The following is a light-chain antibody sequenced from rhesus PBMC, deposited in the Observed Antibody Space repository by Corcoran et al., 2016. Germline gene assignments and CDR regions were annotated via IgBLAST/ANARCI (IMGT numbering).Light chain of an antibody. J-gene: IGKJ2*01. V-gene: IGKV1-18*01. Sequence: DIQMTQSPSSLSASVGDKVTISFRASQGISSWLAWYQQKPGKAPRLLIYAASRLQNGVPSRVSGSGSGTDYTLTIPSLQTENFATYYCHQGYNAPYSFGQGTKVEI. CDR2: AAS. CDR3: HQGYNAPYS. CDR1: QGISSW.